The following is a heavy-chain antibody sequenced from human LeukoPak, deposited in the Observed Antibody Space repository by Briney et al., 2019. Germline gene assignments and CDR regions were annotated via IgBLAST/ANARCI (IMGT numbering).Heavy chain of an antibody. Sequence: GGSLRLSCAASGFTFSSYGMHWVRQAPGKGLEWVAFIRYDGSNKYYADSVKGRFTISRDNSKNTLYLQTNSLRAEDTAVYYCAKGYSYLIGAFDIWGQGTMVTVSS. CDR2: IRYDGSNK. J-gene: IGHJ3*02. CDR3: AKGYSYLIGAFDI. CDR1: GFTFSSYG. D-gene: IGHD5-18*01. V-gene: IGHV3-30*02.